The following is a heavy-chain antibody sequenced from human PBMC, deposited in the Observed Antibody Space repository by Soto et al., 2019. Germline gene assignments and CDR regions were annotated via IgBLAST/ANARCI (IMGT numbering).Heavy chain of an antibody. V-gene: IGHV3-21*06. CDR2: ITGNSEYK. D-gene: IGHD1-26*01. J-gene: IGHJ4*02. CDR1: GVSFSDYS. Sequence: EVQLVESGGGLVKPGGSLRLSCVVSGVSFSDYSMNWVRQAPGKGLEWVSLITGNSEYKYYAGSVKGRFTVSRDNAKHSLYLQMNSLTVEDTAVYYCARSGELLQTFDSWGQGTLVTVSS. CDR3: ARSGELLQTFDS.